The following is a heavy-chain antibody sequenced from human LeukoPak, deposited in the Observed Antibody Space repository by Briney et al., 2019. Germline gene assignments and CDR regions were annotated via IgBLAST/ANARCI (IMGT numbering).Heavy chain of an antibody. Sequence: GASVKVSCKASGYTFTSYYMHWVRQAPGQGLEWMGIINPSGGSTNYAQKFQGRVTMTRDTSTSTVYMELSSLRSEDTAVYCCARDPEWELRSNAFDIWGQGTMVTVSA. CDR3: ARDPEWELRSNAFDI. CDR1: GYTFTSYY. CDR2: INPSGGST. D-gene: IGHD1-26*01. J-gene: IGHJ3*02. V-gene: IGHV1-46*01.